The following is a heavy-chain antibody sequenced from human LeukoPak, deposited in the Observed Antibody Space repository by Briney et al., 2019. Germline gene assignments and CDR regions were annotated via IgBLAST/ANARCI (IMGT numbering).Heavy chain of an antibody. V-gene: IGHV1-69*04. J-gene: IGHJ4*02. CDR3: ARGGSVGATGFDY. CDR1: GGTFSSYA. CDR2: FIPILGIA. D-gene: IGHD1-26*01. Sequence: GSSVKVSCKASGGTFSSYAISWVRQAPGQGLEWMGRFIPILGIANYAQKFQGRVTITADKSTSTAYMELSSLRSEDTAVYYCARGGSVGATGFDYWGQGTLVTVSS.